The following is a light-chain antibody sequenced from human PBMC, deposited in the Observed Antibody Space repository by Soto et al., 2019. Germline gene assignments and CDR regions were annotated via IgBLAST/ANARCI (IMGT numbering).Light chain of an antibody. V-gene: IGKV3-20*01. CDR1: QSVSTF. J-gene: IGKJ5*01. CDR3: QQYGSSPGIT. CDR2: GAS. Sequence: EIVLTQSPGTLSLSPGERATLSCRASQSVSTFLSWYQQKPGQAPRLLIYGASSRAAGIPDRFSGSGSGTDFTLTIRRLEPEDFAVYYCQQYGSSPGITFGQGTRREIK.